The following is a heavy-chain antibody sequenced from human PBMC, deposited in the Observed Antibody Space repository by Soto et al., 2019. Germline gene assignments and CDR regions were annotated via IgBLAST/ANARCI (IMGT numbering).Heavy chain of an antibody. J-gene: IGHJ6*02. CDR3: AKVYGSGSRPYYYGMDV. CDR2: VSYSGDTT. D-gene: IGHD2-15*01. CDR1: GFSFSTYA. Sequence: QPRGSLRLSCAASGFSFSTYAMTWVRQAPGKGLEWVSVVSYSGDTTYYAESVKARFTISRDNSKNTLYLQMNSLRGDDTAVYYCAKVYGSGSRPYYYGMDVWGQGTTVPSP. V-gene: IGHV3-23*01.